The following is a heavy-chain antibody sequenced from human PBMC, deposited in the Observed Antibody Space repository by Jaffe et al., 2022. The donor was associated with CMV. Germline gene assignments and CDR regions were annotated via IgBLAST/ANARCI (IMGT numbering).Heavy chain of an antibody. CDR1: GFTFSSYS. Sequence: EVQLVESGGGLVKPGGSLRLSCAASGFTFSSYSMNWVRQAPGKGLEWVSSISSSSSYIYYADSVKGRFTISRDNAKNSLYLQMNSLRAEDTAVYYCARGFHKYGDFWSGYPDWGQGTLVTVSS. CDR2: ISSSSSYI. V-gene: IGHV3-21*01. J-gene: IGHJ4*02. D-gene: IGHD3-3*01. CDR3: ARGFHKYGDFWSGYPD.